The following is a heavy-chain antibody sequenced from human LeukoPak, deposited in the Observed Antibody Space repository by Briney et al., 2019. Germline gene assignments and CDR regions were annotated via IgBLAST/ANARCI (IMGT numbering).Heavy chain of an antibody. J-gene: IGHJ4*02. V-gene: IGHV3-23*01. Sequence: GGSLRLSCAASGFTVSSNYMSWVRQAPGKGLEWVSAISGSGGSTYYADSVKGRFTISRDNSKNTLYLQMNSLRAEDTAVYYCAKDLGGRFLEWLAEFDYWGQGTLVTVSS. D-gene: IGHD3-3*01. CDR3: AKDLGGRFLEWLAEFDY. CDR1: GFTVSSNY. CDR2: ISGSGGST.